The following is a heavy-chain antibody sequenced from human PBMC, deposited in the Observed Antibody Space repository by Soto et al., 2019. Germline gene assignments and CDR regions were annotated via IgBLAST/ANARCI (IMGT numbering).Heavy chain of an antibody. J-gene: IGHJ4*02. Sequence: GGSLRLSCAASGFTFSTYDMNWVRQAPGKGQELLRDRSDESSARQEGGSVKGRYHNYKDNDKNSLYLQMNSLRDEDTAVYYCVRDNHYDGSIYYHAYDYWGQGTLVTVSS. D-gene: IGHD3-22*01. CDR1: GFTFSTYD. CDR3: VRDNHYDGSIYYHAYDY. V-gene: IGHV3-48*02. CDR2: RSDESSAR.